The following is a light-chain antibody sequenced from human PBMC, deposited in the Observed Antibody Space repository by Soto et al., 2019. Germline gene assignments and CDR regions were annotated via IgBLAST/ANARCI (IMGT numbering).Light chain of an antibody. CDR2: GAS. CDR3: QQYGSSPYT. V-gene: IGKV3-20*01. J-gene: IGKJ2*01. CDR1: QSVGTIY. Sequence: EIVVTQSPDTLSLSPGERATLSCRTSQSVGTIYLAWYQQKPGQAPRLLIYGASSRATGIPDRFSGFGSGTSFTLTISRLEPEDFSVYYWQQYGSSPYTVGQGTKV.